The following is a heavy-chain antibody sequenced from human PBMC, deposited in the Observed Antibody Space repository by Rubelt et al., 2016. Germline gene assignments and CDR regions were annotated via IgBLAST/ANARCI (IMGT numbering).Heavy chain of an antibody. D-gene: IGHD1-26*01. V-gene: IGHV1-3*01. CDR1: GYTFTSYA. J-gene: IGHJ4*02. CDR2: LNVGNGNT. Sequence: QVQLVQSGAEVKKPGASVKVSCKASGYTFTSYAMHWVRQAPGQRLEWMGWLNVGNGNTKYSQKFQGRVTITRDTSASTAYMELSILRSEATAVYYCARDIYSGSYYGYWGQGTLVTVSS. CDR3: ARDIYSGSYYGY.